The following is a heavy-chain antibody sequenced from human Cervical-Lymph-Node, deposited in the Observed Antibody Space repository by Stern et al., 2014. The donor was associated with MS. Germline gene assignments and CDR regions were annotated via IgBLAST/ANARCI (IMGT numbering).Heavy chain of an antibody. CDR3: AHRRYSSNLVGGAFDP. V-gene: IGHV2-5*02. CDR2: LYWDNDK. D-gene: IGHD6-13*01. Sequence: ESGPTLVKPTQTLTLTCTFSGFSLSTSGVGVGWIRQPPGKALEWLALLYWDNDKRYSSSLKSRLTITKDTSKNQVVLTMTNMDPVDTATYYCAHRRYSSNLVGGAFDPWGQGTLVTVSS. CDR1: GFSLSTSGVG. J-gene: IGHJ5*02.